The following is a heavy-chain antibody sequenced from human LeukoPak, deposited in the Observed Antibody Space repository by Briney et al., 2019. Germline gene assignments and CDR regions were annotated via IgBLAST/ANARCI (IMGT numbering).Heavy chain of an antibody. Sequence: GGSLRLSCAASGFTFSDYWMTWVRQAPGKGLEWVASIRHDGINKYYVESVKGRLTISRDNAKNSLYLQQNSLRADDTAVYYCARDIIVDDTSAYDIWGHGTMVTVSS. D-gene: IGHD1-26*01. CDR2: IRHDGINK. V-gene: IGHV3-7*01. J-gene: IGHJ3*02. CDR1: GFTFSDYW. CDR3: ARDIIVDDTSAYDI.